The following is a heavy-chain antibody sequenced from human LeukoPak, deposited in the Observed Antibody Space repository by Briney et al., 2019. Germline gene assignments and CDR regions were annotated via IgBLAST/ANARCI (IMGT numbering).Heavy chain of an antibody. V-gene: IGHV3-30*18. CDR2: ISYDGRNK. Sequence: GGSLRLSCAASGFTFSNYGMHWVRQAPGKGLEWVATISYDGRNKYYADSVKGRFTISRDNSKNTLYLQMSSLRAEDTAVYYCAKAPNYDFWSGYFNWGQGTLVTVSS. D-gene: IGHD3-3*01. J-gene: IGHJ4*02. CDR1: GFTFSNYG. CDR3: AKAPNYDFWSGYFN.